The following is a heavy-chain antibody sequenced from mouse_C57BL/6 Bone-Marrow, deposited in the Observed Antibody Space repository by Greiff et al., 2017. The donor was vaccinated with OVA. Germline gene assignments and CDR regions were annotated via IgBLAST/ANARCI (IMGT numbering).Heavy chain of an antibody. CDR3: ARETGSSWYFDV. D-gene: IGHD1-1*01. Sequence: EVQLQQSGPELVKPGASVKISCKASGYTFTDYYMNWVKQSHGKSLEWIGDINPNNGGTSYNQTFKGKATLTVDKSSSTASMELRSLTSEDSAVEYCARETGSSWYFDVWGTGTTVTVSS. CDR1: GYTFTDYY. J-gene: IGHJ1*03. V-gene: IGHV1-26*01. CDR2: INPNNGGT.